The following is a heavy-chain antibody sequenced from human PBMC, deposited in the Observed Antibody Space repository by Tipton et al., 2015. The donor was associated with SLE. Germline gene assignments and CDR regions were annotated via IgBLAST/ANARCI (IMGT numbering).Heavy chain of an antibody. J-gene: IGHJ4*02. Sequence: SLRLSCVASGFTFSSYWMSWVRQAPGKGLEWVANIKQDGSEKYYVDSVKGRFTISRDNAKNSLYLQMNSLRAEDTAVYYCARVGDGHAPDYWGQGTLVTVSS. CDR1: GFTFSSYW. CDR2: IKQDGSEK. CDR3: ARVGDGHAPDY. D-gene: IGHD5-24*01. V-gene: IGHV3-7*01.